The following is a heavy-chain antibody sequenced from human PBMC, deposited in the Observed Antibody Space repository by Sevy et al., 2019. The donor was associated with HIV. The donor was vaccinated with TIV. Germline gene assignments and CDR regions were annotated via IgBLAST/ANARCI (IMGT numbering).Heavy chain of an antibody. D-gene: IGHD2-8*02. V-gene: IGHV3-48*01. CDR3: ARGPSFLVVSDAPVDY. J-gene: IGHJ4*02. CDR1: GFTFSTNS. Sequence: GGSLRLSCVASGFTFSTNSMNWVRQAPGKGLEWVSYINSRSSTIHYADSVKGRFTIFRDNAQNSLYLQMNSLRGEGTAVYYCARGPSFLVVSDAPVDYWGQGTLVTVSS. CDR2: INSRSSTI.